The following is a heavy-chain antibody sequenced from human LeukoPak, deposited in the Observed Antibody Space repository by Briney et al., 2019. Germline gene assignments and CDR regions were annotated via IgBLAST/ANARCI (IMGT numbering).Heavy chain of an antibody. Sequence: PSETLSLTCTVSGGSITSGDYYWSWLRQPAGKGLEWIGRIYLGGSSSYNPSLKSRVTISADTSKNQFSLILSSVTAADTALYYCARGLYGDGSYFDPWGQGTLVTVSS. CDR2: IYLGGSS. J-gene: IGHJ5*02. V-gene: IGHV4-61*02. D-gene: IGHD4-17*01. CDR3: ARGLYGDGSYFDP. CDR1: GGSITSGDYY.